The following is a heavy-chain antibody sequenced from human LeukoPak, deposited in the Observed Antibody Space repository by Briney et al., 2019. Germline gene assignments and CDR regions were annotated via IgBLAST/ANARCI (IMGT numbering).Heavy chain of an antibody. CDR3: XXXXXQDDFPEGY. CDR1: GGSISSGGYY. CDR2: IYYSGST. V-gene: IGHV4-31*03. D-gene: IGHD3-3*01. J-gene: IGHJ4*02. Sequence: SETLSLTCTVSGGSISSGGYYWSWIRQHPGKGLEWIGYIYYSGSTYYNPSLKSRVTISVDTSKNQFSLKLSSVTAADTAVYXXXXXXXQDDFPEGYWGQGTLVTVSS.